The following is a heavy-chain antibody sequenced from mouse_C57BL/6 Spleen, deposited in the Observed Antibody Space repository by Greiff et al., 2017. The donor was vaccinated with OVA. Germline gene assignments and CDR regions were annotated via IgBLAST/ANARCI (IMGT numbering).Heavy chain of an antibody. D-gene: IGHD2-5*01. CDR2: ISYDGSN. CDR3: ARDYSNYLYYAMDY. J-gene: IGHJ4*01. CDR1: GYSITSGYY. Sequence: EVKLQESGPGLVKPSQSLSLTCSVTGYSITSGYYWNWIRQFPGNKLEWMGYISYDGSNNYNPSLKNRISITRDTSKNQFFLKLNSVTTEDTATYYCARDYSNYLYYAMDYWGQGTSVTVSS. V-gene: IGHV3-6*01.